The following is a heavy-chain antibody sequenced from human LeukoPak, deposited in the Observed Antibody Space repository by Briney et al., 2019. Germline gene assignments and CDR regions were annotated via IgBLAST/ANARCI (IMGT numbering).Heavy chain of an antibody. V-gene: IGHV3-11*01. CDR2: ISSSGSTI. CDR3: ARAKPNYVPWWYFDL. J-gene: IGHJ2*01. CDR1: GFTFSDYY. Sequence: PGGSLRLSCAASGFTFSDYYMSWIRQAPGKGLEWVSYISSSGSTIYYADSVKGRFTISRDNAKNSLYLQMNSLRAEDTAVYYCARAKPNYVPWWYFDLWGRGTLVTVSS. D-gene: IGHD3-16*01.